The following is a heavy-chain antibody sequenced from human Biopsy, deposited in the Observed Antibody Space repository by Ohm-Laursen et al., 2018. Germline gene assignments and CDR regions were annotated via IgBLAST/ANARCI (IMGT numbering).Heavy chain of an antibody. D-gene: IGHD3-10*01. J-gene: IGHJ6*02. CDR1: GFTFDDYA. CDR2: ITWNSGHI. CDR3: VKDIRRYFYGMDV. V-gene: IGHV3-9*01. Sequence: SLRLSCAASGFTFDDYAMSWVRQRPGKGLEWVSGITWNSGHIAYADSVKGRFTISRDNAKNVLWLQMNSLRVDDTAMYYCVKDIRRYFYGMDVWGQGTTVTVS.